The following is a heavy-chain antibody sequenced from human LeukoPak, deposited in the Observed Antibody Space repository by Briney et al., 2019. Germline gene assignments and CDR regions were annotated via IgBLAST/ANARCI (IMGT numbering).Heavy chain of an antibody. J-gene: IGHJ3*02. CDR2: IYYSGGT. CDR1: GDSMSSYY. V-gene: IGHV4-59*01. Sequence: PSETLSLTCTVSGDSMSSYYWSWIRQPPGKGLEWIGYIYYSGGTNYNPSLKTRVTMTVDTSSDQFSLRLISVTAADTAVYYCARGGPNSSGFAGDGFDIWGQGTMVTVSS. D-gene: IGHD3-22*01. CDR3: ARGGPNSSGFAGDGFDI.